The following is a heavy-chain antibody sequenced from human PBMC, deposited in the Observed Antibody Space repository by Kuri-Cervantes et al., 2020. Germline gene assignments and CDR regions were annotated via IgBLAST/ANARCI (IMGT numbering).Heavy chain of an antibody. CDR3: ARSARGVIITQPRDY. CDR1: GCTLTELS. Sequence: ASVKVSCKVSGCTLTELSMHWVRQAPGKGLEWMGGFDPEDGETIYAQKFQGRVTMTEDTSTDTAYMELSSLRSEDTAVYYCARSARGVIITQPRDYWGQGTLVTVSS. J-gene: IGHJ4*02. CDR2: FDPEDGET. V-gene: IGHV1-24*01. D-gene: IGHD3-10*01.